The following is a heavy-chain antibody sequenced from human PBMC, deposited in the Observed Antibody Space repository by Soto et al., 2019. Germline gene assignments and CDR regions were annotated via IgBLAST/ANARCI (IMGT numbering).Heavy chain of an antibody. CDR3: ARQGGEYNTMSDY. CDR1: GYTFSKYW. J-gene: IGHJ4*02. D-gene: IGHD3-10*01. CDR2: IYPGDSDA. Sequence: ESLKISCKGSGYTFSKYWIGWVRQTPGKGLEWMGMIYPGDSDARYSPSFEGQVTFSVDKSINTAYLQWNSLKAPDTAMYYCARQGGEYNTMSDYWGQGTLVTVS. V-gene: IGHV5-51*01.